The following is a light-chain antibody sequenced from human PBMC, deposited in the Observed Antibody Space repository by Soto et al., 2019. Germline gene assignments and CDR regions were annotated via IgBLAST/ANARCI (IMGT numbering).Light chain of an antibody. CDR1: RTISSW. J-gene: IGKJ4*01. CDR3: QQYNSYPLT. CDR2: KAS. Sequence: DIQMTQSPSTLSASVGDRVTITCRASRTISSWLAWYQQKPGKAPNFLIYKASSLESGVPSRFSGSGSGTECTLTSSNLQPDDSATYYGQQYNSYPLTFVGGTKVEIK. V-gene: IGKV1-5*03.